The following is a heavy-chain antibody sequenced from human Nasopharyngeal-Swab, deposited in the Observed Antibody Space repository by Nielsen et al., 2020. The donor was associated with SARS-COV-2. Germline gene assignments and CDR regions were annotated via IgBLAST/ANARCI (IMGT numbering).Heavy chain of an antibody. CDR2: IWYDGSNK. Sequence: GESLKISCAASGFTFRSYGMYWVRQAPGKGLEWVAVIWYDGSNKYYADSVKGRFTISRDNSKKTLYLQMNSLRAEDTAVYYCAREGIVGATNGLDYWGQGTLVTVSS. D-gene: IGHD1-26*01. J-gene: IGHJ4*02. V-gene: IGHV3-33*01. CDR1: GFTFRSYG. CDR3: AREGIVGATNGLDY.